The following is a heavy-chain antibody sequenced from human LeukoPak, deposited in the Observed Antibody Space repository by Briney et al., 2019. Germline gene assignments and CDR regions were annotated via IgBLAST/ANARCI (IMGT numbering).Heavy chain of an antibody. Sequence: TSETLSLTCTVSGSSISSGGYYCSWIRQHPGKGLEWIGYIYYSGSTYYNPSLKSRVTISVDTSKNQFSLKLSSVTAADTAVYYCAGGAGGENAFDIWGQRTMVTVSS. CDR2: IYYSGST. V-gene: IGHV4-31*03. D-gene: IGHD3-16*01. J-gene: IGHJ3*02. CDR3: AGGAGGENAFDI. CDR1: GSSISSGGYY.